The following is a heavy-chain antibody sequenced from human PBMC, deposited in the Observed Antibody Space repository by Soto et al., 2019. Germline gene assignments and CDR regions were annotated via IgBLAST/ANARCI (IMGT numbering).Heavy chain of an antibody. J-gene: IGHJ4*02. Sequence: EVQLVESGGGLVQPGGSLRLSCAASGFTFSSYSMNWVRQAPGKGLEWVSYISISSSTIYYADSVKGRFTISRDNAKNSLYLQMNSLRAEDTAVYYCARIGRLRWGDYWGQGTLVTVSS. CDR2: ISISSSTI. D-gene: IGHD4-17*01. CDR3: ARIGRLRWGDY. CDR1: GFTFSSYS. V-gene: IGHV3-48*01.